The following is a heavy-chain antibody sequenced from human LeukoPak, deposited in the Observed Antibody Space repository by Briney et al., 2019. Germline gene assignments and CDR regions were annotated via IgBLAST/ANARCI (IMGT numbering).Heavy chain of an antibody. V-gene: IGHV1-58*01. CDR1: GFTFTSSA. D-gene: IGHD5-18*01. CDR2: IVVGSGNT. Sequence: ASVKVSCKASGFTFTSSAVQWVRQARGQRLEWIGWIVVGSGNTNYAQKFQERVTITRDMSTSTAYMELSSLRSEDTAVYYCAAGRTVMDTVTYFDYWGQGTLVTVSS. J-gene: IGHJ4*02. CDR3: AAGRTVMDTVTYFDY.